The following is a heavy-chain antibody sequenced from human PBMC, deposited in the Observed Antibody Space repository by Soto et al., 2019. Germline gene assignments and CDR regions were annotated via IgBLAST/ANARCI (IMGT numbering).Heavy chain of an antibody. CDR3: PRVAGATQMDFDY. J-gene: IGHJ4*02. CDR1: GFTFSSYC. V-gene: IGHV3-7*01. Sequence: XVSLRLSCAASGFTFSSYCMTWVRQAPGKGLEWVANIKQDGSEKYYVDSVRGRFTMSRDNAKNSLYLQMNSLRAEDTAVYYCPRVAGATQMDFDYCGQRTLVTVSS. D-gene: IGHD1-26*01. CDR2: IKQDGSEK.